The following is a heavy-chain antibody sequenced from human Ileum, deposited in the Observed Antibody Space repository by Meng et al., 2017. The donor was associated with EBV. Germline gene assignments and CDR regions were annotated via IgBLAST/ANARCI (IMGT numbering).Heavy chain of an antibody. D-gene: IGHD6-25*01. V-gene: IGHV7-4-1*02. Sequence: QGLLVPDGLGLTKPWAALKVSTYASGDTFVGNAITWVRQAPGLGLQWMGWINPNAGKPTYAQGLTGRFVFSLDTSVSTAYLQISSLKAEDTAVYYCARDSEAADYWGQGTLVTVSS. J-gene: IGHJ4*02. CDR2: INPNAGKP. CDR1: GDTFVGNA. CDR3: ARDSEAADY.